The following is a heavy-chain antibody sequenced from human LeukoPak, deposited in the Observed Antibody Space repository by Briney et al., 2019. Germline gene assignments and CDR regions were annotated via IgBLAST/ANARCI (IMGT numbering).Heavy chain of an antibody. CDR3: ARGPLTGRLVDTAMVTVYGMDV. CDR1: GYTFTGYY. V-gene: IGHV1-2*04. CDR2: INPNSGGT. D-gene: IGHD5-18*01. Sequence: ASVKVSCKASGYTFTGYYMHWVRQAPGQGLEWMGWINPNSGGTNYAQKFQGWVTMTRDTSISTAYMELSRLRSDDTAVYYCARGPLTGRLVDTAMVTVYGMDVWGQGTTVTVSS. J-gene: IGHJ6*02.